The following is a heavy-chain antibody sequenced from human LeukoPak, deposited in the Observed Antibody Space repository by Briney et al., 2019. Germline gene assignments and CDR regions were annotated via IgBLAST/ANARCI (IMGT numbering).Heavy chain of an antibody. D-gene: IGHD3-3*01. V-gene: IGHV4-4*07. CDR1: GGSISSYY. CDR2: IYTSGST. CDR3: ARDREYYDFWSGYHPGAFDI. Sequence: SETLSLTCTVSGGSISSYYWSWIRQPAGKGLEWIGRIYTSGSTNYNPSLKSRVTMSVDTSKNQFSLKLSSVTAADTAVYYCARDREYYDFWSGYHPGAFDIWGQGTMVTVSS. J-gene: IGHJ3*02.